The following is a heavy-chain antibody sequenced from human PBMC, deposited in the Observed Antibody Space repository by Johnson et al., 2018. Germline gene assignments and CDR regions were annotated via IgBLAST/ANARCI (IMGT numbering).Heavy chain of an antibody. CDR3: AKAPDYGDYDPAEYFQH. CDR2: TAYDGSNK. J-gene: IGHJ1*01. D-gene: IGHD4-17*01. V-gene: IGHV3-30*18. CDR1: GFTFSSFG. Sequence: QVQLVECGGGVVQPGRSLRLSCAASGFTFSSFGMHWVRPAPGKGLEWVAVTAYDGSNKYYADSVKGQFTISRDNAKNTLYLQKKSLRAEDTAGYYCAKAPDYGDYDPAEYFQHWGQGTLVTVSS.